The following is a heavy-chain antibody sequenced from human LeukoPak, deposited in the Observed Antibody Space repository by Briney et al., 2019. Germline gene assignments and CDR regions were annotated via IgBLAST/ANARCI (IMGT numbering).Heavy chain of an antibody. D-gene: IGHD6-19*01. CDR1: GYTFTGYY. CDR3: ARVPYSSGWYGGAEYFQH. CDR2: INPNSGGT. Sequence: AASVKVSCKASGYTFTGYYMHWVRQAPGQGLEWMGWINPNSGGTKYAQKFQGRVSMTRDTSIGTAYMELSRLRSDDTAVYYCARVPYSSGWYGGAEYFQHWGQGTLVTVSS. J-gene: IGHJ1*01. V-gene: IGHV1-2*02.